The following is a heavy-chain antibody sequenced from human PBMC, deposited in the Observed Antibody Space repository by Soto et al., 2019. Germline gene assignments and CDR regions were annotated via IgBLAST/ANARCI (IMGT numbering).Heavy chain of an antibody. J-gene: IGHJ4*02. CDR2: INPDSGAT. Sequence: HEHLVQSGAEVKRPGASLKVSCKASGYSFTGYYIHWVRQAPGQGLEWMGWINPDSGATNYAQNCRGMVTLTSATSISTASMDLTSLTSDDTAVYYCARGDYGTGGDPFPYFDYWGQGTLVIVSS. CDR3: ARGDYGTGGDPFPYFDY. CDR1: GYSFTGYY. D-gene: IGHD2-21*01. V-gene: IGHV1-2*02.